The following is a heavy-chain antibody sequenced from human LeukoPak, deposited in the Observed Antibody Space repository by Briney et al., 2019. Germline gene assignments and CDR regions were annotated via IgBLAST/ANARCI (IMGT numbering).Heavy chain of an antibody. V-gene: IGHV4-38-2*02. D-gene: IGHD2-8*01. CDR3: ATQGRSTQVFQV. CDR1: GYSISSGYY. CDR2: IYYSGST. J-gene: IGHJ4*02. Sequence: SETLSLTCTVSGYSISSGYYWGWIRQPPGKGLEWIGTIYYSGSTYYNPSLKSRVTISVDTSKNRFSLKLSSVIAADTAVYYCATQGRSTQVFQVWGQGTLVTVSS.